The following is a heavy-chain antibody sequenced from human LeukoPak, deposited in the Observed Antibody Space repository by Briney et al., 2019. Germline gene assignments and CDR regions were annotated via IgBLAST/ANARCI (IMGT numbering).Heavy chain of an antibody. J-gene: IGHJ4*02. Sequence: SGGSLRLSCAASGFTFSSYAMSWVRQAPGKGLEWVSAISGSGGSTYYADSVKGRFTISRDNSKNTLYLQMNSLRAEDTAVYYCATLGGLWLPLDYWGQGTLVTVSS. D-gene: IGHD3-16*01. V-gene: IGHV3-23*01. CDR3: ATLGGLWLPLDY. CDR2: ISGSGGST. CDR1: GFTFSSYA.